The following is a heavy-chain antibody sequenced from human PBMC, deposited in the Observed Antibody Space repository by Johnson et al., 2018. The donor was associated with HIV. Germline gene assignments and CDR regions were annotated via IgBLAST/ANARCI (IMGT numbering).Heavy chain of an antibody. V-gene: IGHV3-66*01. CDR3: ARACRDGYTCDAFDI. Sequence: VQLVESGGGVVQPGRSLRVSCAASGFIFSSYYMTWVRQAPGKGLEWVSVLFSGGSTYYADSVKGRFTISRDNSKNTLYLQMNSLRAEDTAVYYCARACRDGYTCDAFDIWGQWTMVTVSS. CDR1: GFIFSSYY. J-gene: IGHJ3*02. CDR2: LFSGGST. D-gene: IGHD5-24*01.